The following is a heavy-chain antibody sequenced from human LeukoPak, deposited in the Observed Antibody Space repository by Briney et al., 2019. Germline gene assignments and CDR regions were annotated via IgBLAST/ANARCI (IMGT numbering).Heavy chain of an antibody. J-gene: IGHJ3*02. CDR2: ISWNSGSI. CDR3: AKGRVMLARNAAFDI. Sequence: GRSLRLSCAASGFTFDGYAMHWVRQAPGKGLEWVSGISWNSGSIGYADSVKGRFTISRDNAKNSLYLQMNSLRAEDTAVYYCAKGRVMLARNAAFDIWGQGTMVTVSS. V-gene: IGHV3-9*01. CDR1: GFTFDGYA. D-gene: IGHD3-16*01.